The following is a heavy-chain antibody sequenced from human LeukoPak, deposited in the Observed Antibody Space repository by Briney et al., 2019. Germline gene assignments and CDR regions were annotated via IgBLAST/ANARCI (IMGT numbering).Heavy chain of an antibody. CDR1: GFVFTTYT. Sequence: GGSLRLSCAASGFVFTTYTMSWVRQAPGKGLEWVANIKEDESERNYVDSVKGRFTISRDNDKNFMYLEMNSLRVEDTAIYYCTREYWGIDYWGQGVLVTVSS. J-gene: IGHJ4*02. V-gene: IGHV3-7*01. D-gene: IGHD3-16*01. CDR3: TREYWGIDY. CDR2: IKEDESER.